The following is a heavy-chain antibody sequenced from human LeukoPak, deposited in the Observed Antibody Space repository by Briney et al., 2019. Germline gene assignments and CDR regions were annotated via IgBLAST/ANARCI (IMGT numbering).Heavy chain of an antibody. Sequence: GGSLRLSCAASGFTFSNYWMSWVRQAPGKGLEWVANIRQDGSDKYYVDSVKGRFTISRDNAKNSLYLQMNSLRAEDTAVYHCVTDGGAGRPFDYWGQGTLVTVSS. CDR3: VTDGGAGRPFDY. J-gene: IGHJ4*02. CDR1: GFTFSNYW. CDR2: IRQDGSDK. D-gene: IGHD6-6*01. V-gene: IGHV3-7*01.